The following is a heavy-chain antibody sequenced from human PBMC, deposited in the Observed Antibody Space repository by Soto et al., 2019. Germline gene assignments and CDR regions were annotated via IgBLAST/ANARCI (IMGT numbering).Heavy chain of an antibody. CDR2: IIPILGTA. V-gene: IGHV1-69*13. J-gene: IGHJ6*02. Sequence: VKVSCKDSGGTFNNNSIRWVRQAAGQGLERMGGIIPILGTANYAQKFRGRVTITADESTSTGYMDLSSLRSEDTAVYYCARPYDSSDYYGGGMDVWGQGTTVTVSS. CDR1: GGTFNNNS. D-gene: IGHD3-22*01. CDR3: ARPYDSSDYYGGGMDV.